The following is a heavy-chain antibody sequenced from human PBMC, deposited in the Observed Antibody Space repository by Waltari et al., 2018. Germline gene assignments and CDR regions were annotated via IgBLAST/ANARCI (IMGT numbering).Heavy chain of an antibody. D-gene: IGHD3-3*01. J-gene: IGHJ4*02. CDR2: IYHSGST. CDR3: ARDKDDPDYFDY. Sequence: QVQLQESGPGLVKPSETLSLTCTVSGYSISSGYYWGWFRQPPGKGLEWIGSIYHSGSTYYNPSLKSRVTISVDTSKNQFSLKLSSVTAADTAVYYCARDKDDPDYFDYWGQGTLVTVSS. CDR1: GYSISSGYY. V-gene: IGHV4-38-2*02.